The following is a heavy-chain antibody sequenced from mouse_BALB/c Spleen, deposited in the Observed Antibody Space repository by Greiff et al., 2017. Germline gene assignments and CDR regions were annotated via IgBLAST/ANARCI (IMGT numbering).Heavy chain of an antibody. V-gene: IGHV5-12-1*01. J-gene: IGHJ2*01. CDR2: ISSGGGST. D-gene: IGHD2-1*01. Sequence: EVQGVESGGGLVKPGGSLKLSCAASGFAFSSYDMSWVRQTPEKRLEWVAYISSGGGSTYYPDTVKGRFTISRDNAKNTLYLQMSSLKSEDTAMYYCAGQLYGNYDYWGQGTTLTV. CDR3: AGQLYGNYDY. CDR1: GFAFSSYD.